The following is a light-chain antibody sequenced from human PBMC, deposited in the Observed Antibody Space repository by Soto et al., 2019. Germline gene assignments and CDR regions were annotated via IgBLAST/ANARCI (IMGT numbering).Light chain of an antibody. Sequence: QSVLTQPPSASGSPGQSVAISCTGTSSDVGGYNYVSWYQQHPGKAPKLMIYEVNKRPPGVPDRFSGSKSGNTASLTVSGLQAEDEADYYCSSYAGSSNVLGTGTKVTVL. CDR2: EVN. CDR3: SSYAGSSNV. CDR1: SSDVGGYNY. V-gene: IGLV2-8*01. J-gene: IGLJ1*01.